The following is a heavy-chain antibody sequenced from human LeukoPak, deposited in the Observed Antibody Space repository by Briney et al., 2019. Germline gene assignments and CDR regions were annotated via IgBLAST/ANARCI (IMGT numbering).Heavy chain of an antibody. D-gene: IGHD6-19*01. V-gene: IGHV3-30*04. Sequence: GGSLRLSCAASGFTFSRYNIHWVRQAPGKGLEWVAVLSYDGRNEYYADSVKGRFTISRDNSKHTLYLQMNSLRDEDTAVYYCAREENSGWDGYWGQGTLVTVSS. J-gene: IGHJ4*02. CDR3: AREENSGWDGY. CDR2: LSYDGRNE. CDR1: GFTFSRYN.